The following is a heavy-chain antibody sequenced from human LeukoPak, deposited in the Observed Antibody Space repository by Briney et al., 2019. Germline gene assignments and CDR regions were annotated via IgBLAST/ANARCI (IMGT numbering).Heavy chain of an antibody. Sequence: GASVKVFCKAPGYTFTGYYMHWVRQAPGQGLEWMGWINPNSGGTNYAQKFQGRVTMTRDTSISTAYMELSRLRSDDTAVYYCARDTTGYQLLYYYYYYMDVWGKGTTVTVSS. CDR1: GYTFTGYY. CDR2: INPNSGGT. J-gene: IGHJ6*03. CDR3: ARDTTGYQLLYYYYYYMDV. D-gene: IGHD2-2*01. V-gene: IGHV1-2*02.